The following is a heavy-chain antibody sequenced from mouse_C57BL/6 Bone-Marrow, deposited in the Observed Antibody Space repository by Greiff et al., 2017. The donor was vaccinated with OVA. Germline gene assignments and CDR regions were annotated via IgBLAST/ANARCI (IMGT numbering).Heavy chain of an antibody. D-gene: IGHD4-1*02. Sequence: QVQLKESGAELARPGASVKLSCKASGYTFTSYGISWVKQRTGQGLEWIGEIYPRSGNTYYNEKFKGKATLTADKSSSTAYMELRSLTSEDSAVYFCARWANLYFDYWGQGTTLTVSS. CDR2: IYPRSGNT. CDR3: ARWANLYFDY. CDR1: GYTFTSYG. V-gene: IGHV1-81*01. J-gene: IGHJ2*01.